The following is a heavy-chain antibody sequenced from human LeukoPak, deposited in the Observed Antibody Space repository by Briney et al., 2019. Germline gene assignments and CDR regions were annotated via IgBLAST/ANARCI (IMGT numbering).Heavy chain of an antibody. V-gene: IGHV4-4*07. CDR3: ARGFLAVSWFDP. J-gene: IGHJ5*02. Sequence: SETLSLTCTVSGGSISTYYWSWIRQPAGKGLEWIGRIYTSGSTNYNPSLMSRVTISVDTSKNQFSLKLSSVTAADTAVYYCARGFLAVSWFDPWGQGTLATVSS. D-gene: IGHD4-17*01. CDR1: GGSISTYY. CDR2: IYTSGST.